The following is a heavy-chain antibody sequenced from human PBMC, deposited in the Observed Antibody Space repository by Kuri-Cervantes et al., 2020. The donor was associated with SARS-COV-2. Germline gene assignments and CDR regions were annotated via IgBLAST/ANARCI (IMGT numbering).Heavy chain of an antibody. CDR3: ARAPDYGDYYYYGMDV. V-gene: IGHV3-74*01. J-gene: IGHJ6*02. Sequence: LSLTCAVSGFTFSNYAMHWVRQAPGKGLVWVSRINSDGSSTSYADSVKGRFTISRDNAKNTLYLQMNSLRAEDTAVYYCARAPDYGDYYYYGMDVWGQGTTVTVSS. CDR2: INSDGSST. CDR1: GFTFSNYA. D-gene: IGHD4-17*01.